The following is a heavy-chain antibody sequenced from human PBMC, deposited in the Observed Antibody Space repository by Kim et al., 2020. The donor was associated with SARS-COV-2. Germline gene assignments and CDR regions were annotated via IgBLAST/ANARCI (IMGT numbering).Heavy chain of an antibody. CDR2: IYYSGST. V-gene: IGHV4-31*03. J-gene: IGHJ5*02. D-gene: IGHD2-2*01. CDR1: GGSISSGGYY. Sequence: SETLSLTCTVSGGSISSGGYYWSWIRHHPGKGLEWIGYIYYSGSTYYNASLKSRATISVDTSKNQFSLKLSSVTAADTAMYYCARARIVLPTASNWFDPWGQGTPVTVSS. CDR3: ARARIVLPTASNWFDP.